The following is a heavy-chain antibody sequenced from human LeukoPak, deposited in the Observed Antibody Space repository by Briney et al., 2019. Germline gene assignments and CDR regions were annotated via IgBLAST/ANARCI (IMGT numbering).Heavy chain of an antibody. CDR1: GLTFSDYY. Sequence: GGSLRLSCAASGLTFSDYYMSWIRQAPGKGLEWVSYISSSGSTIYYADSVKGRFTISRDNAKNSLYLQMNSLRAEDTAVYYCARVRWLYDSSGNDYWGQGTLVTVAS. D-gene: IGHD3-22*01. CDR3: ARVRWLYDSSGNDY. V-gene: IGHV3-11*04. CDR2: ISSSGSTI. J-gene: IGHJ4*02.